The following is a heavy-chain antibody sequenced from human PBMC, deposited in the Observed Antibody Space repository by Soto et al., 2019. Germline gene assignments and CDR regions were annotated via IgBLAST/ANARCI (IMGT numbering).Heavy chain of an antibody. D-gene: IGHD6-13*01. V-gene: IGHV3-30-3*01. J-gene: IGHJ4*02. CDR2: ISYDGSNK. Sequence: PGGSLRLSCAASGFTFSSYAMHWVRQAPGKGLEWVAVISYDGSNKYYADSVKGRFTISRDNSKNTLYLQMNSLRAEDTAVYYCAREMSIAAAGPFDYWGQGTLVTVSS. CDR1: GFTFSSYA. CDR3: AREMSIAAAGPFDY.